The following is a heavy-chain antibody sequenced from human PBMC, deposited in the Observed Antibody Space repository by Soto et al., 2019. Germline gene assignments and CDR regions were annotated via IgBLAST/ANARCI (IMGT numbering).Heavy chain of an antibody. J-gene: IGHJ4*02. CDR3: ARQGELRFLEWLPSD. CDR1: GYSFTSYW. Sequence: GESLKISCKGSGYSFTSYWIGWVRQMPGKGLEWMGIIYPGDSDTRYSPSFQGQVTISADKSISTAYLQWSSLKASDTAMYYCARQGELRFLEWLPSDWGQGTLVTVSS. D-gene: IGHD3-3*01. CDR2: IYPGDSDT. V-gene: IGHV5-51*01.